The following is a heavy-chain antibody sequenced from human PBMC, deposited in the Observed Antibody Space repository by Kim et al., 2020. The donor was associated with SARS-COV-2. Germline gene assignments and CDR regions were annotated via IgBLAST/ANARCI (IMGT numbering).Heavy chain of an antibody. D-gene: IGHD6-19*01. CDR2: MNTNSGNT. J-gene: IGHJ4*02. CDR3: ARVRPRYSSGQD. V-gene: IGHV1-8*01. CDR1: GYTFTSYD. Sequence: ASVKVSCKASGYTFTSYDINWVRQATGQGLEWMGWMNTNSGNTGYAQKFQGRVTMTRNTSISTAYMELSSLRSEDTAVYYCARVRPRYSSGQDWGQGTLVTVSS.